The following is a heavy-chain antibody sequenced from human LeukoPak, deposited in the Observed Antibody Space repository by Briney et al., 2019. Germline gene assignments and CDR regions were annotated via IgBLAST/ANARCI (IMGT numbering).Heavy chain of an antibody. CDR2: IYSGGTT. V-gene: IGHV3-53*01. CDR3: ARFPRAVTTFAFDI. D-gene: IGHD4-17*01. CDR1: GFAVSRSY. J-gene: IGHJ3*02. Sequence: GRSLRLSCAASGFAVSRSYMIWARQAPGKGLEWVSVIYSGGTTYYADSVKGRFTISRDNSKNTLYLQMNSLRAEDTAVYYCARFPRAVTTFAFDIWGQGTMVTVSS.